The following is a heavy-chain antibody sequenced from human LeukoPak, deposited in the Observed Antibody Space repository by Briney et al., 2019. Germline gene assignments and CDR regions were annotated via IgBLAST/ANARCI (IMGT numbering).Heavy chain of an antibody. CDR1: GFTFNTYW. Sequence: PGGSLRLSCAASGFTFNTYWMHWVRQGPGKGLVWVSRIYSDGSRTTYADSVRGRFTISGDNAKNTLYLQMSSLRAEDTAMYYCARSGRGGAFDIWGQGTMVTVSS. V-gene: IGHV3-74*01. J-gene: IGHJ3*02. D-gene: IGHD1-26*01. CDR3: ARSGRGGAFDI. CDR2: IYSDGSRT.